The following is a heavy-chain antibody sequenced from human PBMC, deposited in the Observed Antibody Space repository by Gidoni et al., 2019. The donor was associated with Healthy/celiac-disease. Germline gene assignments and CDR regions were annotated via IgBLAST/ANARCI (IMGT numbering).Heavy chain of an antibody. J-gene: IGHJ5*02. Sequence: QVQLQQWGAGLLKPSETLSLTCAVYGGSFSGYYWSWIRQPPGKGLEWIGEINHSGSTNYNPSLKSRVTISVDTSKNQFSLKLSSVTAADTAVYYCARDVLGIVGATVVNWFDPWGQGTLVTVSS. CDR2: INHSGST. CDR3: ARDVLGIVGATVVNWFDP. CDR1: GGSFSGYY. V-gene: IGHV4-34*01. D-gene: IGHD1-26*01.